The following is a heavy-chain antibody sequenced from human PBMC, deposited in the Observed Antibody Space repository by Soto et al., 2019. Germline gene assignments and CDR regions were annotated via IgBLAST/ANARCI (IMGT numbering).Heavy chain of an antibody. CDR2: IYPGDSDT. Sequence: GESLKISCEGSGYRFNSYWIAWVRQMPGKGLEWMGIIYPGDSDTRYSPSFQGQVTISADKSISTAYLQWSSLKASDTAMYYCARHRFLTRWPYYDPPSVWAQGNLVTVSS. CDR3: ARHRFLTRWPYYDPPSV. CDR1: GYRFNSYW. J-gene: IGHJ4*01. V-gene: IGHV5-51*01. D-gene: IGHD3-3*01.